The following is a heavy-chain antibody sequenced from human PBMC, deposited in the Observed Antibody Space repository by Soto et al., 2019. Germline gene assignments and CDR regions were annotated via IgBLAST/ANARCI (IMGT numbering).Heavy chain of an antibody. J-gene: IGHJ5*02. Sequence: QVQLQESGPGLVKPSGTLSLTCAVSGDSVSSPYYWCWVRQPPGKGLEWIGEVFHTGTTSYNPSLRRRVTISMDKSSTQFSLDLRSVTAADTAVYYCARSAGWYAIHAWGPGTLVIVSS. V-gene: IGHV4-4*02. CDR3: ARSAGWYAIHA. CDR1: GDSVSSPYY. CDR2: VFHTGTT. D-gene: IGHD6-19*01.